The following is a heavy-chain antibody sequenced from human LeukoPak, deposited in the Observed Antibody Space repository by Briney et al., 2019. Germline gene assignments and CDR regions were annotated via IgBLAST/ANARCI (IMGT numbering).Heavy chain of an antibody. Sequence: ASVKVSCKASGYAFSAYYMHWVRQAPGQGLEWMGWLNPQTGDTHFAQRFQGRVTFTRDTSISTAYMELSSLRSEDTAVYYCARAKETAAGSYYYMDVWGKGTTVTVSS. V-gene: IGHV1-2*02. J-gene: IGHJ6*03. CDR2: LNPQTGDT. D-gene: IGHD6-13*01. CDR1: GYAFSAYY. CDR3: ARAKETAAGSYYYMDV.